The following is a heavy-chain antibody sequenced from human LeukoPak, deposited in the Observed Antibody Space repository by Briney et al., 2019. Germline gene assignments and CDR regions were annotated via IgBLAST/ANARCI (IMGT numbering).Heavy chain of an antibody. CDR2: INTNTGNP. CDR1: GYTFTGYG. V-gene: IGHV7-4-1*02. CDR3: ARTYRTYYYGSGSYFGY. D-gene: IGHD3-10*01. J-gene: IGHJ4*02. Sequence: ASVKVSCKTSGYTFTGYGITWVRQAPGQGLEWMGWINTNTGNPTYAQGFTGRFVFSLDTSVSTAYLQISSLKAEDTAVYYCARTYRTYYYGSGSYFGYWGQGTLVTVSS.